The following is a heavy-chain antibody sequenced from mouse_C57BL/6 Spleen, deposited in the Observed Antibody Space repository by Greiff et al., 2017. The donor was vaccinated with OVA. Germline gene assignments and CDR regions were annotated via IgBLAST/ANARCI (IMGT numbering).Heavy chain of an antibody. CDR3: ARRGGNAWFAY. Sequence: VQLVESGPELVKPGASVKISCKASGYAFSSSWMNWVKQRPGKGLEWIGRIYPGDGDTNYNGKFKGKATLTADKSSSTAYMQLSSLTSEDSAVYFCARRGGNAWFAYWGQGTLVTVSA. D-gene: IGHD2-1*01. CDR2: IYPGDGDT. CDR1: GYAFSSSW. J-gene: IGHJ3*01. V-gene: IGHV1-82*01.